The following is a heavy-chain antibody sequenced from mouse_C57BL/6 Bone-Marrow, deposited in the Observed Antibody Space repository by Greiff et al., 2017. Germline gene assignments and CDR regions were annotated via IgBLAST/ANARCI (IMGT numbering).Heavy chain of an antibody. V-gene: IGHV1-80*01. D-gene: IGHD1-1*01. J-gene: IGHJ1*03. CDR3: ARRGYYGSSRYFDV. CDR1: GYAFSSYW. CDR2: IYPGDGDT. Sequence: VKLMESGAELVKPGASVKISCKASGYAFSSYWMNWVKQRPGKGLEWIGQIYPGDGDTNYNGKFKGKATLTADKSSSTAYMQLSSLTSEDSAVYFCARRGYYGSSRYFDVWGTGTTVTVSS.